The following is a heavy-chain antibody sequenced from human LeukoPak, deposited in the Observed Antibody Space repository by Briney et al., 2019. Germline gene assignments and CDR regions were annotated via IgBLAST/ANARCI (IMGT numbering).Heavy chain of an antibody. J-gene: IGHJ6*02. D-gene: IGHD4-17*01. CDR3: ARAEGDYLNYYGMDV. V-gene: IGHV3-21*01. CDR1: GFTLSSYS. CDR2: ISSSSSYI. Sequence: PAGSLRLSCAASGFTLSSYSMNWVRQAPGKGLEWVSSISSSSSYIYYADSVKGRFTISRDNAKNSLCLQMNSLRAEDTAVYYCARAEGDYLNYYGMDVWGQGTTVTVSS.